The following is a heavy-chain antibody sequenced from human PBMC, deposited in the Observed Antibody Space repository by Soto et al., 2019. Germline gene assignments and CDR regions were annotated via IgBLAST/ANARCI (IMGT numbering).Heavy chain of an antibody. V-gene: IGHV4-4*02. J-gene: IGHJ6*02. CDR2: IYHSGST. CDR1: GGSLSSSNW. CDR3: ARDGAHYQLRASGDYYYYGMDV. Sequence: SETLSLTCAVSGGSLSSSNWWSWVRQPPGKGLEWIGEIYHSGSTNYNPSLKSRVTISVDKSKNQFSLKLSSVTAADTAVYYCARDGAHYQLRASGDYYYYGMDVWGQGTTVTVSS. D-gene: IGHD2-2*01.